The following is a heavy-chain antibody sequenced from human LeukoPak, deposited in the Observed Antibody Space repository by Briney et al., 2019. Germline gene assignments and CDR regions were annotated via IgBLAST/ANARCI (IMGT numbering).Heavy chain of an antibody. CDR2: INPNSGGT. CDR1: GYTFTGYY. V-gene: IGHV1-2*06. CDR3: ASRPTTGAPIGDY. J-gene: IGHJ4*02. Sequence: ASVKVSCKASGYTFTGYYMHWVRQAPGQGLEWMGRINPNSGGTNYAQKFQGRVTMTRDTSISTAYMEPSRLRSDDTAVYYCASRPTTGAPIGDYWGQGTLVTVSS. D-gene: IGHD4-17*01.